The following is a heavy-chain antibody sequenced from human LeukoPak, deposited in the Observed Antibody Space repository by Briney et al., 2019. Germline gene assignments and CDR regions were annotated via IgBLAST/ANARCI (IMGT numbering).Heavy chain of an antibody. V-gene: IGHV1-2*02. CDR2: INPNSGGT. CDR3: ARSGFGSGISFDL. J-gene: IGHJ5*02. D-gene: IGHD3-10*01. CDR1: GYTFTDYF. Sequence: ASVKVSCKASGYTFTDYFMHWVRQAPGQGLEWMGWINPNSGGTNFAQKFQGRVTMTRDTSISTAYMELSSLTSDDTAVYYCARSGFGSGISFDLWGQGTLVTVSS.